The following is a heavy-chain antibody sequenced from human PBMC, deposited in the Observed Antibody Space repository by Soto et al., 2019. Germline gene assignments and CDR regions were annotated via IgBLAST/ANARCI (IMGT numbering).Heavy chain of an antibody. V-gene: IGHV1-18*01. CDR2: ISAYNGNT. CDR1: GYTFTSYG. D-gene: IGHD3-9*01. CDR3: ARDDGLRYFDWLPPDDAFDI. Sequence: ASVKVSCKASGYTFTSYGIIWVRQAPGQGLEWMGWISAYNGNTNYAQKLQGRVTMTTGTSTSTAYMELRSLRSDDTAVYYCARDDGLRYFDWLPPDDAFDIWGQGTMVTVSS. J-gene: IGHJ3*02.